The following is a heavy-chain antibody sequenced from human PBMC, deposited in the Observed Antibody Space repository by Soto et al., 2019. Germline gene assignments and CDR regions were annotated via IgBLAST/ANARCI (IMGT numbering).Heavy chain of an antibody. V-gene: IGHV1-69*06. CDR2: TFPMFGKA. J-gene: IGHJ6*02. D-gene: IGHD6-13*01. Sequence: QVQLVQSGAEVKKAGSSVKVSCKASGGTFSSYAISWVRQAPGQGLEWMGGTFPMFGKANYAQKFQGRVTISADKSTSTAYMELSSLTSEDTAVYYCATVDISTWIDGMDVWGQGTTVTVSS. CDR1: GGTFSSYA. CDR3: ATVDISTWIDGMDV.